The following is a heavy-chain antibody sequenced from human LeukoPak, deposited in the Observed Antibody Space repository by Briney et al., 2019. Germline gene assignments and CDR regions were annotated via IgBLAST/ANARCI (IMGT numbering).Heavy chain of an antibody. CDR2: LSYDGVNA. D-gene: IGHD3-10*01. V-gene: IGHV3-30*04. J-gene: IGHJ6*02. CDR1: GFSFSDNV. Sequence: GGSLRLSCVVSGFSFSDNVFHWVRQAPGKGLEWVTYLSYDGVNAFYADSVKGRFTISRDTAGGTVSLQMDNLRVEDTAVYYCARGGRRDGTVSTYYFYAMDVWGQGTAVTVSS. CDR3: ARGGRRDGTVSTYYFYAMDV.